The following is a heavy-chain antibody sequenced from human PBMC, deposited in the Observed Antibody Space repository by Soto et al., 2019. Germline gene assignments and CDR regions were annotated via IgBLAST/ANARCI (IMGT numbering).Heavy chain of an antibody. D-gene: IGHD3-22*01. V-gene: IGHV5-51*01. Sequence: GESLKIPCSGSGYSFANFWIGWVRQMTGKGLEWMGIIYPSDSETRYSPSFQGQVTISADKSINTAYLQWNSLKASDTAMYFCARGDSSDYSTTTPADYWGQGTQVTVSS. J-gene: IGHJ4*02. CDR1: GYSFANFW. CDR2: IYPSDSET. CDR3: ARGDSSDYSTTTPADY.